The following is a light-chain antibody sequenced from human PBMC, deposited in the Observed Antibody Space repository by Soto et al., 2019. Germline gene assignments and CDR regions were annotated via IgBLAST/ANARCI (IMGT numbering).Light chain of an antibody. CDR2: GVS. V-gene: IGKV3-20*01. CDR3: QQYTDWPLT. J-gene: IGKJ1*01. Sequence: EVVMTQSPATLSVSPGERATLSCRASQSVTSNYLAWYQQKPGQAPRLLIYGVSSRATGVPDRFSGSGSGTDFTLTIGRLEPEDFAVYYCQQYTDWPLTFGQGTKVDIK. CDR1: QSVTSNY.